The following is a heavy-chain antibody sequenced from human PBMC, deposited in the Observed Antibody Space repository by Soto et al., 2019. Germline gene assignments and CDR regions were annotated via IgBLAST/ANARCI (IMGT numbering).Heavy chain of an antibody. J-gene: IGHJ4*02. CDR1: GYTFTSYG. CDR3: ARDPRGLYCSSTSCYSPFDY. CDR2: ISAYNGNT. D-gene: IGHD2-2*01. Sequence: ASVKVSCKASGYTFTSYGISWVRQAPGQGLEWMGWISAYNGNTNYAQKLQGRVTMTTDTSTSTAYMELRSLRSDDTAVYYCARDPRGLYCSSTSCYSPFDYWCQGTLVTVSS. V-gene: IGHV1-18*01.